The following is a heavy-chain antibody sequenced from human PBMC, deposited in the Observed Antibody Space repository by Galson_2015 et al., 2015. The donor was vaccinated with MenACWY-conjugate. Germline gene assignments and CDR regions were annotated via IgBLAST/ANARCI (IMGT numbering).Heavy chain of an antibody. CDR2: MFNDGTT. CDR3: ARDSDEKTNSHNDHYFDY. D-gene: IGHD1/OR15-1a*01. CDR1: GFTVSSNY. J-gene: IGHJ4*02. V-gene: IGHV3-66*01. Sequence: SLRLSCAASGFTVSSNYMSWVRQARGKGLEWVSVMFNDGTTYYADSAKGRFTISRDISKNTLYLQMNSLRAEDTAVYYCARDSDEKTNSHNDHYFDYWGQGTLVTVSS.